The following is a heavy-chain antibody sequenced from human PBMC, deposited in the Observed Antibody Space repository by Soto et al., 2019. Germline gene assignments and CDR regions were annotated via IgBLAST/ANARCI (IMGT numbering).Heavy chain of an antibody. CDR1: GFTFSSYG. CDR2: ISYDGSNK. D-gene: IGHD3-3*01. V-gene: IGHV3-30*18. CDR3: AKGHHDFWSGYSDY. J-gene: IGHJ4*02. Sequence: QVQLVESGGGVVQPGRSLRLSCAASGFTFSSYGMHWVRQAPGKGLEWVAVISYDGSNKYYADSVKGRFTISRDNSKNTLYLQMNSLRAEDTAVYYCAKGHHDFWSGYSDYWGQGTLVTVSS.